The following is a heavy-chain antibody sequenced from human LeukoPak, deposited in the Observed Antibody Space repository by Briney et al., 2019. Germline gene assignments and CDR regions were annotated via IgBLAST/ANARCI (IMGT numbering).Heavy chain of an antibody. CDR3: ASGQQLVLNSMYYYYYYGMDV. J-gene: IGHJ6*02. Sequence: ASVKVSCKASGYTFTSYAMNWVRQAPGQGLEWMGWINTNTGNPTYAQGFTGRFVFSLDTSVSTAYLQISSLKAEDTAVYYCASGQQLVLNSMYYYYYYGMDVWGQGTTVTVSS. CDR1: GYTFTSYA. CDR2: INTNTGNP. D-gene: IGHD6-13*01. V-gene: IGHV7-4-1*02.